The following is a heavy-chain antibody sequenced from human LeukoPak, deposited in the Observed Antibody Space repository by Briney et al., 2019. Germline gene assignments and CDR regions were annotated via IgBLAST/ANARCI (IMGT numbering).Heavy chain of an antibody. Sequence: QSRGSLRLSWAASGFTFSTFAMQWVRQAPEKGLEYVSGINTDGGTTYYANSVKGRFTIARDNPKNTLYLQMGSLRVEDTAVYYCARDGVATNDYWGQGTLVTVSS. CDR2: INTDGGTT. V-gene: IGHV3-64*01. D-gene: IGHD5-24*01. CDR1: GFTFSTFA. J-gene: IGHJ4*02. CDR3: ARDGVATNDY.